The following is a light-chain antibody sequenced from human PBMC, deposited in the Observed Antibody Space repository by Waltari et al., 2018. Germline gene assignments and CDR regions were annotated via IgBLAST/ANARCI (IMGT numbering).Light chain of an antibody. V-gene: IGLV4-69*01. J-gene: IGLJ3*02. CDR1: CEFSSYA. CDR2: VNSDGTH. CDR3: QTWGTGVQWV. Sequence: PVLTKSTSASAPLAASVKLTCTLSCEFSSYAVVCHQHPPEKGPRYLMKVNSDGTHTQGDGFPDPCSCASPGAERYLPRSSCQSCDGADYYCQTWGTGVQWVLGGGSKMTVL.